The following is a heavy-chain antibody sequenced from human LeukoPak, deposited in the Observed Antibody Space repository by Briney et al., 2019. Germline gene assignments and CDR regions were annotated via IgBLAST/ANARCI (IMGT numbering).Heavy chain of an antibody. CDR1: GVSISSTW. Sequence: SETLSLTCAVSGVSISSTWWSWVRQSPGKGLEWIGEIDHSGSTNYNPSLKSRVTISVDTSKNQFSLRLSSVPAADTAVYYCARDRIDSGWFDPWGQGTLVTVSS. V-gene: IGHV4-4*02. D-gene: IGHD4/OR15-4a*01. J-gene: IGHJ5*02. CDR3: ARDRIDSGWFDP. CDR2: IDHSGST.